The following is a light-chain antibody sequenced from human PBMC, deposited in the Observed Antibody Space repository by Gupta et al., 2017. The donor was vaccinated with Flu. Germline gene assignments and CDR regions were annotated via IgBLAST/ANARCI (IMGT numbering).Light chain of an antibody. CDR2: DDR. CDR1: NIGSKS. CDR3: QVWDSSSHHVV. Sequence: SYVLTQPPSVSVAPGQTARITCGGYNIGSKSVHWYQRKPGQAPVLVVYDDRDRPSGIPERFSGSDSGKTATLTISRVEAGDEADYYCQVWDSSSHHVVFGGGTKVTVL. J-gene: IGLJ3*02. V-gene: IGLV3-21*02.